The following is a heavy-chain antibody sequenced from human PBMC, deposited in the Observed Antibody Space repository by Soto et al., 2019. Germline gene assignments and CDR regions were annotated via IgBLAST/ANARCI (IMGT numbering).Heavy chain of an antibody. V-gene: IGHV2-5*02. Sequence: QITLKESGPTLVKPTQTLTLTCTFSGFSLSTSGVGVGWIRQPPGKALEWLAVIYWDDDQRYSPSLKNRLTITKDTSKSQVVLAKTDMDPVDTGTYYCARRRIYNGYDSWGQGTLVTVSS. CDR1: GFSLSTSGVG. CDR2: IYWDDDQ. J-gene: IGHJ4*02. CDR3: ARRRIYNGYDS. D-gene: IGHD5-12*01.